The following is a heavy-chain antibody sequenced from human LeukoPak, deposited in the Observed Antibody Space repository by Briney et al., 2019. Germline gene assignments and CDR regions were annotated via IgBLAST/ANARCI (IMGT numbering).Heavy chain of an antibody. CDR2: ISGSGGST. J-gene: IGHJ4*02. V-gene: IGHV3-23*01. Sequence: GGSLRLSCTASGFTFGDYAMTWVRQAPGKGLEWVSAISGSGGSTYYADSVKGRFTISRDNSKNTLYLQMNSLRAEDTAVYYCAKDHSGSYQYYFDYWGQGTLVTVSS. CDR3: AKDHSGSYQYYFDY. CDR1: GFTFGDYA. D-gene: IGHD1-26*01.